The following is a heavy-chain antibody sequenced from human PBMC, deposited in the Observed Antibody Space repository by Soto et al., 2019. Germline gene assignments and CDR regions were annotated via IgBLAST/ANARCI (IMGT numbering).Heavy chain of an antibody. Sequence: ASVKVSCKASGYTFTRYTMNSVRQAPGQRLEWMGWINPDNGNTKXSQKFQDRVIITRDTSASTAYMDLSSLRSEDTAVYYCARGIATGQLDPWGQGTLVTVSS. CDR2: INPDNGNT. CDR3: ARGIATGQLDP. V-gene: IGHV1-3*01. CDR1: GYTFTRYT. D-gene: IGHD2-15*01. J-gene: IGHJ5*02.